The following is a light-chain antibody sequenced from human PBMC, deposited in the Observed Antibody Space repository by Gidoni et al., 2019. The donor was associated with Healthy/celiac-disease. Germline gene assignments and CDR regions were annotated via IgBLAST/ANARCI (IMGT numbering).Light chain of an antibody. CDR3: QQYYSAPET. Sequence: DIVMTQSPDSLAVSLGERATINCKSSQSVLYSSNNKNYIAWYQQKPGQPPKLLIYWASIRESGVPDRFSGSGSGTDFTLTISSLQAEDVAVYYCQQYYSAPETFXQXTKLEIK. CDR2: WAS. CDR1: QSVLYSSNNKNY. J-gene: IGKJ2*01. V-gene: IGKV4-1*01.